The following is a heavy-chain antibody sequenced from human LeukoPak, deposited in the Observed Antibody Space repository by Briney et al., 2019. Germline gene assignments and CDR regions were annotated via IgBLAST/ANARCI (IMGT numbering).Heavy chain of an antibody. J-gene: IGHJ5*02. Sequence: GGSLRLSCAASGLTGSHNYVSWVRQAPGEGLEWVSAIHTSGDTCYADSVKGRFTISRDTSKNTLYLQINSLRVEDTGVYYCIVFGDSNHWGQGTLVTVSS. D-gene: IGHD4-17*01. V-gene: IGHV3-53*01. CDR2: IHTSGDT. CDR3: IVFGDSNH. CDR1: GLTGSHNY.